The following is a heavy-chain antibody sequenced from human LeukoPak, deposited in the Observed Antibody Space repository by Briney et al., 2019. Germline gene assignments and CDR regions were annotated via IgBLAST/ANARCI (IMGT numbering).Heavy chain of an antibody. J-gene: IGHJ6*02. CDR2: IHYTGST. V-gene: IGHV4-59*01. D-gene: IGHD4-17*01. Sequence: IGYIHYTGSTNDNPSLKGRVTVSVDTSKNQFSLKLNSVTAADTAVYYCARDTVRGYYYGMDVWGQGTTVTVSS. CDR3: ARDTVRGYYYGMDV.